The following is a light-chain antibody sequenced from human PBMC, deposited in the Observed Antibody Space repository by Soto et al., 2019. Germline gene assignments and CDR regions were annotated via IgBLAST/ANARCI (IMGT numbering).Light chain of an antibody. Sequence: EIVFTQSPGTLSLSPGERSTLSCRASQSVSSSYLAWYQQKPGQAPRLLIYGASSRATGIPDRFSGSGSGTDFTLTISRLEPEDFAVYYCHQYGSSPWTFGQGTKVDIK. CDR1: QSVSSSY. CDR3: HQYGSSPWT. V-gene: IGKV3-20*01. J-gene: IGKJ1*01. CDR2: GAS.